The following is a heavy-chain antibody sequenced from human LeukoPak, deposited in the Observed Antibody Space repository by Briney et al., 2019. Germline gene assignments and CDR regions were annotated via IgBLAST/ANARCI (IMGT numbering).Heavy chain of an antibody. CDR2: IIPIFGTA. D-gene: IGHD6-19*01. V-gene: IGHV1-69*05. J-gene: IGHJ3*02. Sequence: ESSVKVSCKASGGTFSSYAISWVRQAPGQGLEWMGAIIPIFGTANYAQKFQGRVTITTDESTSTAYMELSSLRSEDTAVYYCARSRQWRVPNDAFDIWGQGTMVTVSS. CDR3: ARSRQWRVPNDAFDI. CDR1: GGTFSSYA.